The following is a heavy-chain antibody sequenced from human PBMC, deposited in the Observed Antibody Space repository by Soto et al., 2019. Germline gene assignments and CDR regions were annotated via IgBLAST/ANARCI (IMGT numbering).Heavy chain of an antibody. D-gene: IGHD3-16*02. CDR2: INPSGGST. Sequence: ASVKVSCKASGYTFTSHYMHWVRQAPGQGLEWMGIINPSGGSTSYAQKFQGRVTMTRDTSTSTVYMELSSLRSEDTALYYCALGYTYWYFDLWGSGTLVTVSS. CDR3: ALGYTYWYFDL. V-gene: IGHV1-46*01. J-gene: IGHJ2*01. CDR1: GYTFTSHY.